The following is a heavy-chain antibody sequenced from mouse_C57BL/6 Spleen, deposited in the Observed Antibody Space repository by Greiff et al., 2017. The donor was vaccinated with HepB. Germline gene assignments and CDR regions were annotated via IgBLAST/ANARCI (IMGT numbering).Heavy chain of an antibody. D-gene: IGHD1-1*01. CDR2: INYDGSST. CDR3: ARDNGSSYFDY. CDR1: GFTFSDYY. V-gene: IGHV5-16*01. J-gene: IGHJ2*01. Sequence: VQLKESEGGLVQPGSSMKLSCTASGFTFSDYYMAWVRQVPEKGLEWVANINYDGSSTYYLDSLKSRFIISRDNEKNILYLQMSSLKSEDTATYYCARDNGSSYFDYWGQGTTLTVSS.